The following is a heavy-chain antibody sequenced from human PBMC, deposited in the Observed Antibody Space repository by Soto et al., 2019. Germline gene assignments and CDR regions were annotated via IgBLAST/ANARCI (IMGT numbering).Heavy chain of an antibody. CDR2: INHSGST. V-gene: IGHV4-34*01. CDR1: GGSFIGYY. Sequence: SETLSLTCAVYGGSFIGYYWSWIRQPPGKGLEWIGEINHSGSTNYNPSLKSRVTISVDTSKNQFSLKLSSVTAADTAVYYCARYYYYYGMDVWGQGTTVTVSS. J-gene: IGHJ6*02. CDR3: ARYYYYYGMDV.